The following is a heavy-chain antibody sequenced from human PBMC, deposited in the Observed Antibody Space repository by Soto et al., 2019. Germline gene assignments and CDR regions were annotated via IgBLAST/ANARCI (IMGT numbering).Heavy chain of an antibody. Sequence: PSETLSLTCTVSGGSISSGGYYWSWIRQHPGKDLEWIGYIYYSGSPYYNPSLKSRVTISVDTSKNQFSLKLSPVTAADTAVYYCARRRLAPSIMITFGGVIRHYYYYYMDVWGKGTTVTVSS. CDR1: GGSISSGGYY. CDR3: ARRRLAPSIMITFGGVIRHYYYYYMDV. V-gene: IGHV4-31*03. J-gene: IGHJ6*03. D-gene: IGHD3-16*02. CDR2: IYYSGSP.